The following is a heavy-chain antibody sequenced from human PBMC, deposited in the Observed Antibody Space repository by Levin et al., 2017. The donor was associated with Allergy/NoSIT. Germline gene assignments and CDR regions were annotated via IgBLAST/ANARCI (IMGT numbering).Heavy chain of an antibody. V-gene: IGHV1-18*01. D-gene: IGHD1-7*01. CDR2: ISAYNDNT. CDR1: GYTFSSYD. J-gene: IGHJ4*02. CDR3: AREFEELSDC. Sequence: ASVKVSCKASGYTFSSYDISWVRQAPGQGLEWMGRISAYNDNTNSAQKFQGRVTMTTDTSTSTAYMELRSLRSDDTAVYYCAREFEELSDCWGQGTLITVSS.